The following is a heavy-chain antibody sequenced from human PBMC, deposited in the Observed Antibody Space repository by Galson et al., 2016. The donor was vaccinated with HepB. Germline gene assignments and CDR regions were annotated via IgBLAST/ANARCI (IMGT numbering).Heavy chain of an antibody. D-gene: IGHD3-3*01. J-gene: IGHJ4*02. V-gene: IGHV3-43*01. CDR3: AEASGSHAGYYFDR. CDR2: INWAGRTT. Sequence: SLRLSCATSGFTFDDYIMHWVRQTPEKGLEWVSLINWAGRTTYYADSVQGRFTISRDNNRNSLSLHMNSLKSEDTALYYCAEASGSHAGYYFDRWGQGTQVAVSA. CDR1: GFTFDDYI.